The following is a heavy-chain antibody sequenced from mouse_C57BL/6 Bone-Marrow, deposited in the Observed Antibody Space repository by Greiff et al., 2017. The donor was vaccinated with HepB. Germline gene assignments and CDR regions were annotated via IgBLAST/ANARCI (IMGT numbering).Heavy chain of an antibody. CDR1: GFTFSSYA. V-gene: IGHV5-4*01. Sequence: EVHLVESGGGLVKPGGSLKLSCAASGFTFSSYAMSWVRQTPEKRLEWVATISDGGSYTYYPDNVKGRFTISRDNAKNNLYLQMSHLKSEDTAMYYCAYYDYDGVYYFDYWGQGTTLTVSS. J-gene: IGHJ2*01. D-gene: IGHD2-4*01. CDR2: ISDGGSYT. CDR3: AYYDYDGVYYFDY.